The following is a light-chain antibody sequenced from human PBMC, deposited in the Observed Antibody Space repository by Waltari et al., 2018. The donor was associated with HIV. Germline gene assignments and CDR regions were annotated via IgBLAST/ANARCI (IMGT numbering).Light chain of an antibody. V-gene: IGLV2-14*01. J-gene: IGLJ2*01. CDR3: TSYISGTTPV. Sequence: QSALTQPASVSGSPGQSITISCDLIDYEYVSLYQRHPGKAPKVMIYEVTNRPSGLSKRFSGSKSGNTATLTISGLQPEDEADYFCTSYISGTTPVFGRGTRVTVL. CDR2: EVT. CDR1: DLIDYEY.